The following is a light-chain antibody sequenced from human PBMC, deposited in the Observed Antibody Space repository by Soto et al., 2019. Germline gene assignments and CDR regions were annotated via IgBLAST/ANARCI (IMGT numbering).Light chain of an antibody. J-gene: IGLJ3*02. V-gene: IGLV2-14*01. Sequence: QSVLTQPASVSGSPGQSITISCTGTSSDVGGYKYVSWHLQHPGKAPELVIYEVSDRPSGVSNRFSGSKSGNTASLTISGLQAEDEADYYCSSYTSSSTWVFGGGTKVTVL. CDR1: SSDVGGYKY. CDR2: EVS. CDR3: SSYTSSSTWV.